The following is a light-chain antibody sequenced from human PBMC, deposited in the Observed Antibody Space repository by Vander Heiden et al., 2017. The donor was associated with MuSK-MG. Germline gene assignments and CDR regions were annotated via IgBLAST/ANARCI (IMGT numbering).Light chain of an antibody. J-gene: IGLJ3*02. Sequence: QSALTQPRSVSGSLGPSVTIPCTGDGPSVGNYDYVSWYQQHPGNPPKPRMYDVIERPSGVPDRVSASKSGNSDSPTISGLQAEDEADDYCCSYVGSHSWVFGGGTKLTVL. CDR2: DVI. CDR3: CSYVGSHSWV. V-gene: IGLV2-11*01. CDR1: GPSVGNYDY.